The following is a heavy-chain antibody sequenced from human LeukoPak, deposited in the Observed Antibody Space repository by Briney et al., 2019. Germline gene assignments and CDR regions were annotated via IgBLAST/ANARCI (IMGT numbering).Heavy chain of an antibody. Sequence: GGSLGLSCAASGFIFSSYWMHWVRQAPGKGPVWVSRINNDGSGTTYADSVKGRFTISRDDAKNTLYLQMNSLRAEDTAVYYCVRGGESTWSWGQGTLVTVSS. D-gene: IGHD2-15*01. CDR2: INNDGSGT. CDR3: VRGGESTWS. J-gene: IGHJ5*02. V-gene: IGHV3-74*01. CDR1: GFIFSSYW.